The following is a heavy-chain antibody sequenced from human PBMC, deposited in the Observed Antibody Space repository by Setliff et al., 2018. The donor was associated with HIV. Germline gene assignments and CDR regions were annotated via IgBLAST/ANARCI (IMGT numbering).Heavy chain of an antibody. CDR3: AKVVVRSRFLEWSPSRDYSYYYMDV. CDR1: DYSISSGYY. D-gene: IGHD3-3*01. CDR2: IYNSGST. J-gene: IGHJ6*03. V-gene: IGHV4-38-2*01. Sequence: SETLSLACAVYDYSISSGYYWGWIRQPPGKGLEWIGNIYNSGSTKYNPSLKSRVTLSVDTSKNQFSLKLSSVTAADTAVYYCAKVVVRSRFLEWSPSRDYSYYYMDVLGKGTTVTVSS.